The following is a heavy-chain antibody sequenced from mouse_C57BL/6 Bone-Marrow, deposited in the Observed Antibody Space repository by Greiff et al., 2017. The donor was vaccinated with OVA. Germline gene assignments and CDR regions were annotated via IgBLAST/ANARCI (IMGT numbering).Heavy chain of an antibody. CDR3: ARDEGMSTRGYYYAMDY. J-gene: IGHJ4*01. Sequence: EVQGVESGGGLVKPGGSLKLSCAASGFTFSSYAMSWVRQTPETRLEWVATISDGGSYTYYPDNVKGRFTISRDNAKNNLYLQMSHLKSEDTAMYYCARDEGMSTRGYYYAMDYWGQGTSVTVSS. D-gene: IGHD1-1*01. CDR1: GFTFSSYA. CDR2: ISDGGSYT. V-gene: IGHV5-4*01.